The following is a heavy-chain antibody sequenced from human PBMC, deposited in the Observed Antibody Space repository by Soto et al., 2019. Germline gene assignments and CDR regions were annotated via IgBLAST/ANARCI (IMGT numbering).Heavy chain of an antibody. V-gene: IGHV3-9*01. CDR2: ISWNSGSI. J-gene: IGHJ6*03. CDR3: AGYYDFWSGYYHRYMDV. CDR1: GFTFDDYA. Sequence: GGSLRLSCAASGFTFDDYAMHWVRQAPGKGLEWVSGISWNSGSIGYADSVKGRFTISRDNAKNSLYLQMNSLRAEDTALYYCAGYYDFWSGYYHRYMDVWGKGTTVTVSS. D-gene: IGHD3-3*01.